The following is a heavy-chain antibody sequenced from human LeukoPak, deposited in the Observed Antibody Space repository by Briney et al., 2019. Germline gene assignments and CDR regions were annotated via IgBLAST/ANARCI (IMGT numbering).Heavy chain of an antibody. CDR3: ARRGYSCGYHYFDY. J-gene: IGHJ4*02. D-gene: IGHD5-18*01. Sequence: SETLSLTCAVSGGSISSGGYSWSWIRQPPGKGLEWIGEINHSGSTNYNPSLKSRVTISVDTSKNQFSLKLSSVTAADTAVYYCARRGYSCGYHYFDYWGQGTLVTVSS. CDR2: INHSGST. V-gene: IGHV4-34*01. CDR1: GGSISSGGYS.